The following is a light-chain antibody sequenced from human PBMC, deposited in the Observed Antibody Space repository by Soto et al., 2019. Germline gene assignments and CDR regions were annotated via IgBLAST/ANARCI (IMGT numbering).Light chain of an antibody. V-gene: IGKV3-20*01. J-gene: IGKJ1*01. CDR3: QQYDSSWT. CDR2: GVS. CDR1: QSVPSNF. Sequence: EIVLTQSPGTLSLSPGERATLSCRASQSVPSNFLAWYQQKPGQALIFVIYGVSRRATGIPDRFSGSGSGTDFTLTISRLEPEDFAVYYCQQYDSSWTFGQGTKVEIK.